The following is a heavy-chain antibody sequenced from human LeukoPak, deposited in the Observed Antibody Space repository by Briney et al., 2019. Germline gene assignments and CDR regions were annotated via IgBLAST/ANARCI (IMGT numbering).Heavy chain of an antibody. D-gene: IGHD3-22*01. CDR3: ARDLGESYYYDSSGYYYA. CDR2: TSSSSSTI. Sequence: GGSLRLSCAASGFTFSSYSMNWVRQAPGKGLEWVSYTSSSSSTIYYADSVKGRFTISRDNAKNSLYLQMNSLRAEDTAVYYCARDLGESYYYDSSGYYYAWGQGTLVTVSS. V-gene: IGHV3-48*04. CDR1: GFTFSSYS. J-gene: IGHJ5*02.